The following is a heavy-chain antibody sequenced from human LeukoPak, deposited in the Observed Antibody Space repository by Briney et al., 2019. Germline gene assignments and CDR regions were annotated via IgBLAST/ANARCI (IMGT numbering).Heavy chain of an antibody. CDR3: ARGYGYSYDFDY. J-gene: IGHJ4*02. D-gene: IGHD5-18*01. CDR1: GXSFSDYY. Sequence: GGSLRLSCAASGXSFSDYYMSWIRQAPGKGLEWLSYIDGTSTFTNYADSVKGRFTISRDNAKNALYLQMNSLRAEDTAVYYCARGYGYSYDFDYWGQGTLVTVSS. CDR2: IDGTSTFT. V-gene: IGHV3-11*05.